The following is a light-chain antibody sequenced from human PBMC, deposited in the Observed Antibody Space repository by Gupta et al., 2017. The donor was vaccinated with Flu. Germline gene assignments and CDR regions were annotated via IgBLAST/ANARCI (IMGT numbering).Light chain of an antibody. CDR1: QSISNY. J-gene: IGKJ1*01. CDR3: LQCYSTPRT. Sequence: DIQMTQSPSSLSASVGDRVTITCRASQSISNYLNWYQQKPGKAPKLLIYAASSLQSGVPSRFSGSGSGTDFTLTISRLQPEHFATYYCLQCYSTPRTFGPGTKVEIK. CDR2: AAS. V-gene: IGKV1-39*01.